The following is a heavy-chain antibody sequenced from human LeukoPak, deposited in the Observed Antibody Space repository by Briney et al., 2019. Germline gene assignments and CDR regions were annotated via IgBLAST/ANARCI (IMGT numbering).Heavy chain of an antibody. CDR3: ARGRGLGVITPYSDP. Sequence: SETLSLTCTVSGGSTSSDHWSWIRQPPEKGLEWIGCISYRGSTNYNPSLKSRVTISIDTSKRHFSLKLTSVTAADTAVYYCARGRGLGVITPYSDPWGQGTLVTVSS. CDR2: ISYRGST. J-gene: IGHJ5*02. CDR1: GGSTSSDH. D-gene: IGHD3-16*02. V-gene: IGHV4-59*08.